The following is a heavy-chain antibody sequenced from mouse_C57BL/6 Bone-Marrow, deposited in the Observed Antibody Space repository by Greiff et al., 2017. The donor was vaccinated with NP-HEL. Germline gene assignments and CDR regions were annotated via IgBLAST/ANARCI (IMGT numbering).Heavy chain of an antibody. D-gene: IGHD2-3*01. J-gene: IGHJ3*01. CDR2: INYDGSST. CDR1: GFTFSDYY. CDR3: ARDEGYRAWFAY. V-gene: IGHV5-16*01. Sequence: EVHLVESEGGLVQPGSSMKLSCTASGFTFSDYYMAWVRQVPEKGLEWVANINYDGSSTYYLDSLKSRFIISRDNAKNILYLQMSSLKSEDTATYYCARDEGYRAWFAYWGQGTLVTVSA.